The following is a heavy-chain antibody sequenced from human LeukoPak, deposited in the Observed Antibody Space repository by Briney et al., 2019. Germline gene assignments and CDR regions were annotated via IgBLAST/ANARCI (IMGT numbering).Heavy chain of an antibody. Sequence: GGSLRLSCVASGFSVSSDYMTWVRQAPGKGLEWVSVLYSGGSTYYADSVKGRFTISRDNSKNTLYLQMGNLRVEDTAVYYCARYHTALNYWGQGTLVTASS. CDR1: GFSVSSDY. CDR3: ARYHTALNY. CDR2: LYSGGST. J-gene: IGHJ4*02. V-gene: IGHV3-53*01. D-gene: IGHD5-18*01.